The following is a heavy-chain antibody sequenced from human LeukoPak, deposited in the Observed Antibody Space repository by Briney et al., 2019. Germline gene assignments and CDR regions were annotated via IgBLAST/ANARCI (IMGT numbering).Heavy chain of an antibody. J-gene: IGHJ6*03. D-gene: IGHD3-3*01. CDR1: GHTFTSYD. CDR3: ARGLRGPRYDFWSGYYPNYYYYYMDV. CDR2: MNPNSGNT. Sequence: GASVKVSCKASGHTFTSYDINWVRQATGQGLEWMGWMNPNSGNTGYAQKFQGRVTITRNTSISTAYMELSSLRSEDTAVYYCARGLRGPRYDFWSGYYPNYYYYYMDVWGKGTTVTVSS. V-gene: IGHV1-8*03.